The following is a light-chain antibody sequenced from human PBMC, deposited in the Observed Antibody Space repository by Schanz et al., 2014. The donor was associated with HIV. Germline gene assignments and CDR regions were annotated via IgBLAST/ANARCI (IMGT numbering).Light chain of an antibody. V-gene: IGLV2-14*01. J-gene: IGLJ2*01. CDR2: DVT. Sequence: QSALTQPASVSGSPGQSINISCTGTSSDVGGYDFVSWYQQHPGKAPKLMIFDVTDRPSGVSSRFSGSKSGNTASLTISGLQVEDEADYYCQSYDSSLSVIFGGGTKLTVL. CDR1: SSDVGGYDF. CDR3: QSYDSSLSVI.